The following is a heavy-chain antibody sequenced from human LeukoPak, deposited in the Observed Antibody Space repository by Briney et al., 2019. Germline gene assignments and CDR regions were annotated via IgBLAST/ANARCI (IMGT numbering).Heavy chain of an antibody. CDR1: GGSFSGYY. CDR3: ARVGGSSWFDY. V-gene: IGHV4-34*01. CDR2: IKHSGST. D-gene: IGHD6-13*01. J-gene: IGHJ4*02. Sequence: SETLSLTCAVYGGSFSGYYWSWIRQPPGKGLEWIGEIKHSGSTNYNPSLKSRVTISVDTSKNQFSLKLSSVTAADTAVYYCARVGGSSWFDYWGQGTLVTVSS.